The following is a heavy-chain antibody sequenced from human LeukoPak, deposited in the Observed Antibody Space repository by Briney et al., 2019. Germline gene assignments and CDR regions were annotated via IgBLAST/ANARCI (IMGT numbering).Heavy chain of an antibody. CDR1: GYTFTSYG. V-gene: IGHV1-2*02. D-gene: IGHD3-10*01. CDR2: INPNSGGT. CDR3: ARNIWFGESADAFDI. Sequence: ASVKVSCKASGYTFTSYGISWVRQAPGQGLEWMGWINPNSGGTNYAQKLQGRVTMTRDKSIRTAYMELSRLTSDDTAVYYCARNIWFGESADAFDIWGQGTMVTVSS. J-gene: IGHJ3*02.